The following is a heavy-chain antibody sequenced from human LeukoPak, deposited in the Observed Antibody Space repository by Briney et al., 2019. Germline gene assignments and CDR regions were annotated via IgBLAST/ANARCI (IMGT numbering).Heavy chain of an antibody. V-gene: IGHV3-30*02. Sequence: PGRSLRLSCAASGFTFSSYGMHWVRQAPGKGLEWVAFIRYDGSNKYYADSVKGRFTISRDNSKNTLYLQMNSLRAEDTAVYYCAKEDGLGWGAFDIWGQGTMVTVSS. CDR1: GFTFSSYG. CDR2: IRYDGSNK. D-gene: IGHD3/OR15-3a*01. J-gene: IGHJ3*02. CDR3: AKEDGLGWGAFDI.